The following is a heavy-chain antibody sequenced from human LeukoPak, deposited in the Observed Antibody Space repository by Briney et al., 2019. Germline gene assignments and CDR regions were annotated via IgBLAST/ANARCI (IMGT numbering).Heavy chain of an antibody. CDR1: GYGFTTYW. Sequence: GESLKISCKGSGYGFTTYWIGWVRQMPGKGLEWMGRIDPSDSYTNYSPSFQGHVTISADKSISTAYLQWSSLKASDTAMYYCARSLSSGWPGFGYWGQGALVTVSS. V-gene: IGHV5-10-1*01. CDR2: IDPSDSYT. CDR3: ARSLSSGWPGFGY. J-gene: IGHJ4*02. D-gene: IGHD6-19*01.